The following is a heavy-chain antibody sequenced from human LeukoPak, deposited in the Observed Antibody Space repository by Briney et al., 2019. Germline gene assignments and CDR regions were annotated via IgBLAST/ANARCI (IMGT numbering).Heavy chain of an antibody. D-gene: IGHD3-10*01. CDR2: IYTSGRT. CDR1: AGSISSYY. J-gene: IGHJ6*02. CDR3: ARDPGPGMVRGVSYYYGMDV. Sequence: SETLSLTCTVSAGSISSYYWSWIRQPAGKGLEWIGRIYTSGRTNYNPSLNSRVTMSVDTSTNQFSLKVSSVTAADTAMSYCARDPGPGMVRGVSYYYGMDVWGQGTTVSVSS. V-gene: IGHV4-4*07.